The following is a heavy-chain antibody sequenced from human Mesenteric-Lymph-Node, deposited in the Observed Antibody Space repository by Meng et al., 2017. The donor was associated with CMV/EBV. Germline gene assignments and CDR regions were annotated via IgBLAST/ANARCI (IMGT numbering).Heavy chain of an antibody. Sequence: SVKVSCKASGGTFSNYAINWVRQAPGQGLEWMGGITPILATANYAQKFQGRVTMTTDTSTSTAYMELRSLTSDDTAMYYCANIDPTFSWFDPWGQGTLVTVSS. J-gene: IGHJ5*02. CDR3: ANIDPTFSWFDP. D-gene: IGHD2-15*01. CDR2: ITPILATA. V-gene: IGHV1-69*10. CDR1: GGTFSNYA.